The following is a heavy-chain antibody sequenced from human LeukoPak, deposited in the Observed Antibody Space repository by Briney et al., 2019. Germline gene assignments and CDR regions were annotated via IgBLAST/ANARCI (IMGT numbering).Heavy chain of an antibody. D-gene: IGHD5-12*01. Sequence: PGRSLRLSCAASGFTFSSYGMHWLRQAPGKGPEGVAVIWYDGSNKYYADSVKGRFTIYRDNSKNTLYLQMSSLRAEDTAVYYCARDTRVATIPYFYYCMDVWGKGTTVTVSS. CDR1: GFTFSSYG. CDR2: IWYDGSNK. V-gene: IGHV3-33*01. CDR3: ARDTRVATIPYFYYCMDV. J-gene: IGHJ6*04.